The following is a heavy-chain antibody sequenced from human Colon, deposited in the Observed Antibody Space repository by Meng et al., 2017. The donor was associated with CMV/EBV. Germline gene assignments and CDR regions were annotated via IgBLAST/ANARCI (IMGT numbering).Heavy chain of an antibody. Sequence: GESLKISCAASGFTFSSYAMHWVRQAPGKGLEWEAVISYDGSNKFYADSVKARFTISRDNSKNTVYLQMNSLRVEDTAVYYCARDFAAQYFFDHWGQGALVTVSS. D-gene: IGHD2-15*01. CDR2: ISYDGSNK. CDR1: GFTFSSYA. J-gene: IGHJ4*02. V-gene: IGHV3-30*04. CDR3: ARDFAAQYFFDH.